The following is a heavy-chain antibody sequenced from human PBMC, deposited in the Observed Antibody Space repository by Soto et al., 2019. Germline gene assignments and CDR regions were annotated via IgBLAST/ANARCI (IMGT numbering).Heavy chain of an antibody. CDR3: ARVEAPNG. Sequence: ASSKFSSKASGYTFTGYYMHWVRQAPGQGLEWMGWINPNSGGTNYAQKFQGRVTMTRDTSISTAYMELSRLRSDDTAVYYCARVEAPNGWGKGTLVTVS. CDR1: GYTFTGYY. V-gene: IGHV1-2*02. D-gene: IGHD1-1*01. J-gene: IGHJ4*02. CDR2: INPNSGGT.